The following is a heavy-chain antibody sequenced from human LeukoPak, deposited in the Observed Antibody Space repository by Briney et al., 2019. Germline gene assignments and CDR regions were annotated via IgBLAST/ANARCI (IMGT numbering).Heavy chain of an antibody. CDR3: ASGIAVAVNY. CDR2: ISSGGSNI. D-gene: IGHD6-19*01. J-gene: IGHJ4*02. Sequence: GGSLRLSCAVSGFSFKSYSMNWVRQAPGKGLEWVSSISSGGSNIHYADSVKGRFTISRDDAKNSLYLQMNSLRAEDTAVYYCASGIAVAVNYWGQGTLVTVSS. V-gene: IGHV3-21*01. CDR1: GFSFKSYS.